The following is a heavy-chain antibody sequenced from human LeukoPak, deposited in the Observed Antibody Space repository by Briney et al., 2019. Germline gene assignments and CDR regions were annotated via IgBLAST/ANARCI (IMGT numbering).Heavy chain of an antibody. CDR3: ARDGGGFYSNWNYVPRFDY. Sequence: PGGSLRLSCAASGFTFSSYGMHWVRQAPGKGLEWVAVIWYDGSNKYYADSVKGRFTISRDNSKNTLYLQMNSLRAEDTAVYYCARDGGGFYSNWNYVPRFDYWGQGTLVTVSS. V-gene: IGHV3-33*01. CDR2: IWYDGSNK. D-gene: IGHD1-7*01. CDR1: GFTFSSYG. J-gene: IGHJ4*02.